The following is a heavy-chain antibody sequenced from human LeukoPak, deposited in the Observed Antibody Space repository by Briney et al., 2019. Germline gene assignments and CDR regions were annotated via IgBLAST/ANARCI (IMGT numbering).Heavy chain of an antibody. CDR1: GYRFTSYW. Sequence: GESLKISCKGSGYRFTSYWIGWVRQMPGKGLEWMGIIYPGDSVTRYSPSFQGQVTISADKSISTAYLQWSSLKASDTAMYYCARLSYCGGDCYYSSYFDYWGQGTLVTVSS. CDR2: IYPGDSVT. D-gene: IGHD2-21*02. CDR3: ARLSYCGGDCYYSSYFDY. J-gene: IGHJ4*02. V-gene: IGHV5-51*01.